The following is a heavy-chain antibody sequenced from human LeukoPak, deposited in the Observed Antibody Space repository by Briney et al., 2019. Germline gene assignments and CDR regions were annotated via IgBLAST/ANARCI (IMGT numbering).Heavy chain of an antibody. CDR1: GFTFAGYA. J-gene: IGHJ4*02. V-gene: IGHV3-23*01. D-gene: IGHD4-17*01. CDR3: ANQLNDYGDYYFDY. CDR2: ISGSGGST. Sequence: PGGSLGLSCAASGFTFAGYAMNWVRQAPGKGLEWVSAISGSGGSTYYTDSVKGRFTISRDNSKNTLYLQMNSLGAEDTAVYYCANQLNDYGDYYFDYWGQGTLVTVSS.